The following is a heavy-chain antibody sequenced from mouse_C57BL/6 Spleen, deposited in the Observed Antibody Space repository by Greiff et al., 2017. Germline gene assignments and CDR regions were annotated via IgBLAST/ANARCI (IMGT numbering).Heavy chain of an antibody. Sequence: QVQLKQSGPELVKPGASVKISCKASGYAFSSSWMNWVKHRPGRGLVWIGRIYPGDGDTNYNGKFKGKATLTAAKSSSTAYMQLSSLTSEDSAVYFCARLDYGSSHWYFDVWGTGTTVTVSS. D-gene: IGHD1-1*01. V-gene: IGHV1-82*01. CDR2: IYPGDGDT. CDR1: GYAFSSSW. J-gene: IGHJ1*03. CDR3: ARLDYGSSHWYFDV.